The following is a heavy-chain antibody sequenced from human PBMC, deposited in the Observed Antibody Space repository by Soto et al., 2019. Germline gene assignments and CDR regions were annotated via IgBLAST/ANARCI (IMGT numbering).Heavy chain of an antibody. CDR1: GGSISNGGYY. CDR3: ARVVGRSGFWWAVDY. Sequence: PSETLSLTCTVSGGSISNGGYYWSWIRQHPEKGLEWIGYIYYSGSTYYNPSLKSRVTISVDTSKNQFSLKLSSVTAADTAVYYCARVVGRSGFWWAVDYWGQGTLVTVSS. D-gene: IGHD3-3*01. V-gene: IGHV4-31*03. J-gene: IGHJ4*02. CDR2: IYYSGST.